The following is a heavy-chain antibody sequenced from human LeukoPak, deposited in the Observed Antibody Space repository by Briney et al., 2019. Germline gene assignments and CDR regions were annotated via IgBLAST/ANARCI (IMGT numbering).Heavy chain of an antibody. CDR3: AKGSSALEPRNWFDP. CDR2: ISGSGGTT. Sequence: PGGSLRLSCAASGFTFSTYAMSWVRQAPGKGLEWVSAISGSGGTTYYADSVKGRFTISRDNSKNTLYLQINSLRAEDTAVYYCAKGSSALEPRNWFDPWGQGTLVTVSS. CDR1: GFTFSTYA. V-gene: IGHV3-23*01. J-gene: IGHJ5*02. D-gene: IGHD1-1*01.